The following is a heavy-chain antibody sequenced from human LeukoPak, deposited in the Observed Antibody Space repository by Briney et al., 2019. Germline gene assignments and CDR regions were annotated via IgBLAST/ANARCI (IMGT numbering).Heavy chain of an antibody. CDR1: GYTFTSYD. Sequence: ASVKVSCKASGYTFTSYDIHWVRQATGQGLEWMGWMNPNSGNTGYAQKFQGRVTITADTSTDTAYMELSSLRSEDTAVYYCATGGSIAVAGTDYWGQGTLVTVSS. CDR2: MNPNSGNT. J-gene: IGHJ4*02. V-gene: IGHV1-8*01. D-gene: IGHD6-19*01. CDR3: ATGGSIAVAGTDY.